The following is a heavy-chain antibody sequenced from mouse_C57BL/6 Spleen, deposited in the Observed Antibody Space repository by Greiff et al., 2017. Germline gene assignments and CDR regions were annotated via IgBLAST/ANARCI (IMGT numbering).Heavy chain of an antibody. CDR1: GYNFTSYW. V-gene: IGHV1-55*01. CDR3: ATLNYDDADD. J-gene: IGHJ2*01. D-gene: IGHD2-4*01. Sequence: VQLQQPGAELVKPGASVKMSCTASGYNFTSYWINWVKQRPGQGLEWIGDIYPGSGSTNYNEKFKSKATLTVDTSSSTAYMQLSSRTSEDSAVYYCATLNYDDADDWGKGTTLTVAS. CDR2: IYPGSGST.